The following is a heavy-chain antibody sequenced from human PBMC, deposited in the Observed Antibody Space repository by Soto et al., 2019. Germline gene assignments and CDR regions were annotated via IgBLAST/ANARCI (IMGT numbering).Heavy chain of an antibody. CDR1: GYTFTSYG. V-gene: IGHV1-18*01. CDR3: ARALYYYDNSGLAY. J-gene: IGHJ4*02. CDR2: INIYSGDA. Sequence: QVRLEQSGPEVKKTGASVKVSCKASGYTFTSYGISWVRQAPGQGLEWMGWINIYSGDANYAQSFQDRVTMTRDTSTNTVYMEMRTLRSDDTAVYYCARALYYYDNSGLAYWGQGTLGTGSS. D-gene: IGHD3-22*01.